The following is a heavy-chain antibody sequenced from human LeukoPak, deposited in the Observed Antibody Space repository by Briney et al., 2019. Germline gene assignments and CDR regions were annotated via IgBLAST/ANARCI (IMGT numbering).Heavy chain of an antibody. CDR3: ARDLYYYDSSGYRGYYYYSMDV. D-gene: IGHD3-22*01. V-gene: IGHV7-4-1*02. CDR1: GYTFTSYA. Sequence: ASVKVSCKASGYTFTSYAMNWVRQAPGQGLEWMGWINTNTGNPTYAQGFTGRFVFSLDTSVSTAYLQISSLKAEDTAVYYCARDLYYYDSSGYRGYYYYSMDVWGQGTTVTVSS. J-gene: IGHJ6*02. CDR2: INTNTGNP.